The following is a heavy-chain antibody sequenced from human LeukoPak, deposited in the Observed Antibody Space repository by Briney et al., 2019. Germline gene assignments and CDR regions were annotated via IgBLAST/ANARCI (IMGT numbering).Heavy chain of an antibody. CDR1: GGSFSGYY. Sequence: SETLSLTCAVYGGSFSGYYWSLIRQPPGKGLEWIGEINHSGSTNYNPSLKSRVTISVDTSKNQFSLKLSSVTAADTAVYYCARGRWELLKYFDYWGQGTLVTVSS. CDR3: ARGRWELLKYFDY. CDR2: INHSGST. D-gene: IGHD1-26*01. V-gene: IGHV4-34*01. J-gene: IGHJ4*02.